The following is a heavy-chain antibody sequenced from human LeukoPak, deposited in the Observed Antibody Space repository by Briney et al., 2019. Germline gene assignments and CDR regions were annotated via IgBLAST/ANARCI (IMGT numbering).Heavy chain of an antibody. CDR3: TTELDIRPNHY. CDR2: ISGSGGST. D-gene: IGHD3-22*01. J-gene: IGHJ4*02. Sequence: GGALRLSCAASGFTFSSYGMSWVRQAPGKGLEWVSGISGSGGSTYYADSVKGRFTISRDKSKNTLYLQMNSLKSEDTAVYYCTTELDIRPNHYWGQGTLVTVSS. CDR1: GFTFSSYG. V-gene: IGHV3-23*01.